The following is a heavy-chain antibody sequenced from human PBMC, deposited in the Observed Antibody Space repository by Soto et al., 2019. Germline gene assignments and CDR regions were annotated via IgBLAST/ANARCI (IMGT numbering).Heavy chain of an antibody. CDR1: GFTFSSYS. J-gene: IGHJ6*02. D-gene: IGHD3-3*01. Sequence: PGWSLRLSCAASGFTFSSYSMNWVRQATGKGLEWVSSISSSSSYIYYADSVKGRFTISRDNAKNSLYLQMNSLRAEDTAVYYCARALSYYDFWSGPPLYRRGGMDVWGQGTTVTVSS. CDR3: ARALSYYDFWSGPPLYRRGGMDV. V-gene: IGHV3-21*01. CDR2: ISSSSSYI.